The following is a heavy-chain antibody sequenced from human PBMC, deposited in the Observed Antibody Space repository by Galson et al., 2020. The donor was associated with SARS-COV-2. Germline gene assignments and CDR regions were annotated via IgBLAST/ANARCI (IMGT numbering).Heavy chain of an antibody. Sequence: GGSLRLSCAASGFTFSNYVMHWVRQAPGKGPEWVAVISSDGSNSFYADSLKGRFTISRDNSKSTLYLQMNSLRAEDTAVYYCASGGEWGIPYYFDYWGQGTLVTVSS. D-gene: IGHD3-16*01. CDR1: GFTFSNYV. CDR2: ISSDGSNS. J-gene: IGHJ4*02. V-gene: IGHV3-30*04. CDR3: ASGGEWGIPYYFDY.